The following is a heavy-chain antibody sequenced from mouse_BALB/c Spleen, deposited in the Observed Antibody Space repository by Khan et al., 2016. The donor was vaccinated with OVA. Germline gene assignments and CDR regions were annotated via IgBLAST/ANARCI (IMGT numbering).Heavy chain of an antibody. V-gene: IGHV5-9-1*01. CDR1: GFTFSSFV. CDR3: TNANYGWFAY. Sequence: EVELVESGGGLVEPGGSLKLSCAASGFTFSSFVMSWVRQTPEQRLEWVATISSAATYTYYPDSVKGRSTISRDNAKNTLYLQMNSLRSDDAAIYYCTNANYGWFAYWGQGTLVTVST. D-gene: IGHD1-1*02. CDR2: ISSAATYT. J-gene: IGHJ3*01.